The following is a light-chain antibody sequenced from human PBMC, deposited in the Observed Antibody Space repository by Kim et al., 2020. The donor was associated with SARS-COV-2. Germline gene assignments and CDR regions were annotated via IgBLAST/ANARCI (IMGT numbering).Light chain of an antibody. CDR3: QQDDNLPIT. J-gene: IGKJ5*01. V-gene: IGKV1-33*01. CDR2: DAS. Sequence: DIQMTQSPSSLSASVGDRVTITCQSSQDISNYLNWYQQKPGKAPKLLIYDASNLETGVPSRFSGSGSGTDFTFTISSLQPEDIATYYCQQDDNLPITFGKGTRLESK. CDR1: QDISNY.